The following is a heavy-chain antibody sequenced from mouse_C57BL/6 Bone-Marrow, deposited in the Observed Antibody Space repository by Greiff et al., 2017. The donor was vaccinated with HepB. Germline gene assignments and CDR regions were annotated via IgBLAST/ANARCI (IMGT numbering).Heavy chain of an antibody. CDR2: IYPRDGST. CDR1: GYTFTSYD. CDR3: ARRDGSSWFAY. D-gene: IGHD1-1*01. V-gene: IGHV1-85*01. Sequence: VKLQESGPELVKPGASVKLSCKASGYTFTSYDINWVKQRPGQGLEWIGWIYPRDGSTKYNEKFKGKATLTVDTSSSTAYMELHSLTSEDSAVYFCARRDGSSWFAYWGQGTLVTVSA. J-gene: IGHJ3*01.